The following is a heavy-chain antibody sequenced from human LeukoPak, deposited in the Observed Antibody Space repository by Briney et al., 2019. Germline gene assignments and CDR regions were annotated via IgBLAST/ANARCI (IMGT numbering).Heavy chain of an antibody. CDR2: ISYDGSNK. J-gene: IGHJ4*02. CDR1: GFTFSSYA. D-gene: IGHD5-18*01. V-gene: IGHV3-30*04. CDR3: ATTSYSYGFY. Sequence: GGSLRLSCAASGFTFSSYAMHWVRQAPGKGLEWVAVISYDGSNKCYADSVKGRFTISRDNSKNTLYLQMNSLRAEDTAVYYCATTSYSYGFYWGQGTLVTVSS.